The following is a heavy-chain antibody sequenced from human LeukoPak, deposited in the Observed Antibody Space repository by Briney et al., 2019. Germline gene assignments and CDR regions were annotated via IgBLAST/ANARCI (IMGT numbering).Heavy chain of an antibody. V-gene: IGHV4-39*01. CDR2: IYYRGTT. CDR3: ASLAYSGSPLDH. CDR1: GGSISRNSYF. D-gene: IGHD1-26*01. J-gene: IGHJ4*02. Sequence: SETLSLTCTVSGGSISRNSYFWDWIRQPPGKGLEWIGNIYYRGTTYYNPSLKSRITLSVDTSKNQFSLKLSSVTAAGTAVYFCASLAYSGSPLDHWGQGTLVTVSS.